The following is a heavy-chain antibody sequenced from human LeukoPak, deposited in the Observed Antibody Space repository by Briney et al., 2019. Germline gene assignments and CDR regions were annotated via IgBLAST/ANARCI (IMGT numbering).Heavy chain of an antibody. D-gene: IGHD2-15*01. CDR1: GYTFTGYY. CDR3: ARVRCSGGSCYSDY. J-gene: IGHJ4*02. Sequence: ASVKVSCKASGYTFTGYYMHWVRQAPGQGLEWMGWINPNSGGTNYAQKFQGRVTMTRDTSISTAYMELSRLRSDDTAVCYCARVRCSGGSCYSDYWGQGTLVTVSS. V-gene: IGHV1-2*02. CDR2: INPNSGGT.